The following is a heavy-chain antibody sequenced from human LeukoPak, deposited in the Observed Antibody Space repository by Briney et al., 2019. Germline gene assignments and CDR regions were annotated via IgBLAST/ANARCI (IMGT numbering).Heavy chain of an antibody. V-gene: IGHV1-18*01. Sequence: ASVKVFCKASGYTFTSYYINWVRQAPGQGLEWMGWISAYNGNTNYAQKLQGRVTMTTDTSTSTAYMELRSLRSDDTAVYYCARDLYCSSTSCYGGPERFDPWGQGTLVTVSS. J-gene: IGHJ5*02. CDR1: GYTFTSYY. CDR3: ARDLYCSSTSCYGGPERFDP. CDR2: ISAYNGNT. D-gene: IGHD2-2*01.